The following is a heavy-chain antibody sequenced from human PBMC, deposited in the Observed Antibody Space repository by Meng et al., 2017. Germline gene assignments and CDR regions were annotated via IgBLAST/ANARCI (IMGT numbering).Heavy chain of an antibody. J-gene: IGHJ5*02. V-gene: IGHV1-8*01. CDR1: GYTFTSYD. D-gene: IGHD6-13*01. Sequence: ASVKVSCKASGYTFTSYDINWVRQATGQGLEWMGWMNPNSGNTGYAQKFQGRVTMTRNTSISTAYMELSSLRSEDTAVYYCARAVYGLPGIAAAGTRGGFDPWGQGTLVTVSS. CDR3: ARAVYGLPGIAAAGTRGGFDP. CDR2: MNPNSGNT.